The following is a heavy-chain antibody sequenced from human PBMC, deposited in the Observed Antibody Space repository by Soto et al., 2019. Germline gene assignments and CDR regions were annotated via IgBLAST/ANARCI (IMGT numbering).Heavy chain of an antibody. D-gene: IGHD6-6*01. CDR2: IYYSGST. Sequence: SETLSLTCTVSGGSISSYYWSWIRQPPGKGLEWIGYIYYSGSTNYNPSLKSRVTISVDTSKNQFSLKLSSVTAADTAVYYCARATRIAARPFYYYYGMDVWGQGTTVTVSS. V-gene: IGHV4-59*12. CDR1: GGSISSYY. CDR3: ARATRIAARPFYYYYGMDV. J-gene: IGHJ6*02.